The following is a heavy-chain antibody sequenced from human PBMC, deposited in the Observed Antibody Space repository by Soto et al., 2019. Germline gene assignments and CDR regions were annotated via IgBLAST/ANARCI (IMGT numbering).Heavy chain of an antibody. Sequence: GGSLRLSCAASGFTFSNAWMSWVRQAPGKGLEWVGRIKSKTDGGTTDYAAPVKGRFTISRDDSKNTLYLQMNSLKTGDTAVYYCTTLKGVSRSDYWGQGTLVTVSS. J-gene: IGHJ4*02. V-gene: IGHV3-15*01. D-gene: IGHD6-13*01. CDR3: TTLKGVSRSDY. CDR1: GFTFSNAW. CDR2: IKSKTDGGTT.